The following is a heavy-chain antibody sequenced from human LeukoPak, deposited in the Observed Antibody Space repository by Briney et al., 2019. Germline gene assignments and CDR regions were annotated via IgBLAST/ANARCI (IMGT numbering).Heavy chain of an antibody. Sequence: PGGSLRLSCAASGFTFYDYGMSWVRQAPGKGLEWGSGINWSGGSTGYADSVKGLFTISRDNAKNSLYLQMNSLRAEDTALYHCARGYYYDSSGYYGEFDYWGQGTLVTVSS. CDR3: ARGYYYDSSGYYGEFDY. D-gene: IGHD3-22*01. V-gene: IGHV3-20*01. CDR1: GFTFYDYG. CDR2: INWSGGST. J-gene: IGHJ4*02.